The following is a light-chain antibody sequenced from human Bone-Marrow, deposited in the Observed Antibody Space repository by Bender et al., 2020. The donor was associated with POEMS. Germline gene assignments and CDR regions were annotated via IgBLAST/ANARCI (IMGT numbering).Light chain of an antibody. V-gene: IGLV3-25*03. CDR3: QSRDNSGHYWV. J-gene: IGLJ3*02. CDR1: ALPKEY. Sequence: SYELTQPPSVSVSPGQTAKITCSGDALPKEYSYWYQQKPGQAPVMIIKKDRERPSGIPERFSASSTGTTVTLTISGVQAEDEADYYCQSRDNSGHYWVFGGETKLTVL. CDR2: KDR.